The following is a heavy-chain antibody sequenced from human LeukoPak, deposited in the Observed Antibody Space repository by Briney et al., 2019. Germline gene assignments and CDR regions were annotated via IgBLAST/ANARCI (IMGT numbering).Heavy chain of an antibody. J-gene: IGHJ4*02. CDR1: GFNVSSNY. V-gene: IGHV3-53*04. D-gene: IGHD4/OR15-4a*01. Sequence: PGGSLRLSCAASGFNVSSNYMSWVRRAPGKGLEWVSVLYSDGGTYYADSVQGRFTISRHNSRNTLYLQLNSLRPEDTAVYYCARGAYGGPFDCWGQGTLVTVSS. CDR3: ARGAYGGPFDC. CDR2: LYSDGGT.